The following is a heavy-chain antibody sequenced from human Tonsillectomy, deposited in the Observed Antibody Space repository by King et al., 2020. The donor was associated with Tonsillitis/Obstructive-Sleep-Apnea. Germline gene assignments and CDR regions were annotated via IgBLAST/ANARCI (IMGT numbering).Heavy chain of an antibody. CDR1: GFTFSDYE. CDR3: AREYPYDIWSGYYPYYFDY. CDR2: ISSTGVSI. D-gene: IGHD3-3*01. J-gene: IGHJ4*02. V-gene: IGHV3-48*03. Sequence: VQLVESGGGLVQPGGSLRLSCAASGFTFSDYEMNWVRQAPWKGLEWVSYISSTGVSIYYADSVKGRFTISRDNAKNSLYLQMNSLRAEDTAVYYCAREYPYDIWSGYYPYYFDYWGQGTLVTVSS.